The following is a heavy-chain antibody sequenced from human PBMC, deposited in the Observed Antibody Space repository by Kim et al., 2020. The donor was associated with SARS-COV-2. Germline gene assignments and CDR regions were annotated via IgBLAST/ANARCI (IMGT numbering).Heavy chain of an antibody. CDR3: SKYASGADGGMDV. J-gene: IGHJ6*02. Sequence: YGASVRGRFTISRDDSKNTAYLQMNSLKSEDTAVYYCSKYASGADGGMDVWGQGTTVTVSS. D-gene: IGHD3-10*01. V-gene: IGHV3-73*01.